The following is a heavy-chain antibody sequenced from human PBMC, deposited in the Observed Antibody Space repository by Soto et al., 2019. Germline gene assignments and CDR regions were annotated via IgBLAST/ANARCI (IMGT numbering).Heavy chain of an antibody. CDR1: WFTLSNYG. D-gene: IGHD6-6*01. CDR3: ARDSALSIAARIDAFDI. Sequence: GGPVEVSCKASWFTLSNYGFSRGRQGPGPGLEWMGWISAYNGNTNYAQKLQGRVTMTTDTSTSTAYMELRSLRSDDTAVYYCARDSALSIAARIDAFDIWGQGTMVTVSS. V-gene: IGHV1-18*01. CDR2: ISAYNGNT. J-gene: IGHJ3*02.